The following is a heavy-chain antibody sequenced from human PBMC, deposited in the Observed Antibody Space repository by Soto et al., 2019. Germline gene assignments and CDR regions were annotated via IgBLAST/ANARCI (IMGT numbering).Heavy chain of an antibody. Sequence: QVQLVQSGAEVKKPGASVKVSCKASGYTFTSYGISWVRQAPGQGLEWMGWISAYNGNTNYAQKLQGRVTMTTDTAXXTAHMELRSLRSDDTAVYYCARDLGPGLYYYGMDVWGQGTTVTVSS. CDR1: GYTFTSYG. J-gene: IGHJ6*02. D-gene: IGHD1-26*01. CDR3: ARDLGPGLYYYGMDV. V-gene: IGHV1-18*01. CDR2: ISAYNGNT.